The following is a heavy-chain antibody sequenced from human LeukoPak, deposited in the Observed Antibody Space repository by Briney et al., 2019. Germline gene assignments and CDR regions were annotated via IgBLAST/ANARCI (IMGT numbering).Heavy chain of an antibody. CDR3: AREPSADTSVGHLAH. V-gene: IGHV1-18*04. D-gene: IGHD5-18*01. Sequence: ASVKVSCKASGYTFTTYGITWVRQAPGQGLEWMGYISAYSGNTNYAQKLQGRVTMTTDTSTTTAYMELRSLRSDDTAVYYCAREPSADTSVGHLAHWGQGTLVTVSS. CDR2: ISAYSGNT. J-gene: IGHJ4*02. CDR1: GYTFTTYG.